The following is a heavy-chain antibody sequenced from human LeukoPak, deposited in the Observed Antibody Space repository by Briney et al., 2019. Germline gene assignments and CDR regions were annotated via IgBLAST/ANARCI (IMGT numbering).Heavy chain of an antibody. CDR2: ITTSGSST. J-gene: IGHJ4*02. Sequence: GGSLRLSCAASGFTFSNHDMNWVRQAPGKGLEWVSYITTSGSSTYYADSVKGRFTISRDNAKNSLYLQMNSLRAEDTALYYCAKESSPTGDAFDYWGQGTLVTVSS. CDR3: AKESSPTGDAFDY. CDR1: GFTFSNHD. V-gene: IGHV3-48*03.